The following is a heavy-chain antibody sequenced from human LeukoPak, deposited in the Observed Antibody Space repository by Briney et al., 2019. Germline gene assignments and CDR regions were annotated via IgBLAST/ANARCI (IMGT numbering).Heavy chain of an antibody. CDR3: ARDIADGDYGRAFDY. J-gene: IGHJ4*02. CDR2: ISNSSSDI. D-gene: IGHD4-17*01. CDR1: GFTFSSYS. V-gene: IGHV3-21*01. Sequence: KSGGSLRLSCAASGFTFSSYSMNWLRQAPGKGLEGVSSISNSSSDIYYTRSVKGRFTISRDNDKNSLYLQMHSVSAEDTAMYHCARDIADGDYGRAFDYWGQGTLVTVSS.